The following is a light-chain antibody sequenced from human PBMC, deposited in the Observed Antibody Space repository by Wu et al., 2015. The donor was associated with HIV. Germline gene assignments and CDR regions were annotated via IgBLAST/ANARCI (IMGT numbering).Light chain of an antibody. J-gene: IGKJ1*01. CDR2: GAS. Sequence: DIAMTQSPATLSVSLGERATLSCRASQTVRSKLAWYQQKPGQTPRLLIYGASTKATGIPARFSGSGSGTEFTLTVSSLQSEDFAVYYCQLRKTFGQGTKVEI. CDR3: QLRKT. V-gene: IGKV3-15*01. CDR1: QTVRSK.